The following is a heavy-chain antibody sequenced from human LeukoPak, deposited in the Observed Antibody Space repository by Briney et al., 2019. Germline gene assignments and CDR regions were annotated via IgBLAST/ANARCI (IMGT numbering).Heavy chain of an antibody. J-gene: IGHJ4*02. V-gene: IGHV3-7*01. D-gene: IGHD3-3*01. CDR2: IKEDGREK. CDR3: VRDFRFLDDY. Sequence: GGSLRLSCAASGFTFSSFWMSWIRQAPGKGLEWVANIKEDGREKYYVDSVKGRFTISRDNAKNSLYLQMNSVRAEDTAVYYCVRDFRFLDDYWGQGTLVSVSS. CDR1: GFTFSSFW.